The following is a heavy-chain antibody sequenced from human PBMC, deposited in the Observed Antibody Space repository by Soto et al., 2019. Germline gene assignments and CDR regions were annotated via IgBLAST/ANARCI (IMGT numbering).Heavy chain of an antibody. CDR3: ARDEGVAARSDFDY. J-gene: IGHJ4*02. V-gene: IGHV1-18*01. Sequence: GASVKVSFKASGYTFTSYGISWVRQAPGQGLEWMGWISAYNGNTNYAQKLQGRVTMTTDTSTSTAYMELRSLRSDDTAVYYCARDEGVAARSDFDYWGQGTLVTVSS. CDR1: GYTFTSYG. CDR2: ISAYNGNT. D-gene: IGHD6-6*01.